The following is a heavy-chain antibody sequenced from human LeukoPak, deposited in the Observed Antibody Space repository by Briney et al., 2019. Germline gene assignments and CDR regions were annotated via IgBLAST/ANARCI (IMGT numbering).Heavy chain of an antibody. J-gene: IGHJ6*02. CDR1: GYSISSGYY. V-gene: IGHV4-38-2*02. CDR2: IYHSGST. CDR3: ARDQELGYYYGMDV. D-gene: IGHD1-7*01. Sequence: SETLSLTCTVSGYSISSGYYWGWIRQPPGKGLEWIGSIYHSGSTYYNPSLKSRVTISVDTPKNQFSLKLSSVTAADTAVYYCARDQELGYYYGMDVWGQGTTVTVSS.